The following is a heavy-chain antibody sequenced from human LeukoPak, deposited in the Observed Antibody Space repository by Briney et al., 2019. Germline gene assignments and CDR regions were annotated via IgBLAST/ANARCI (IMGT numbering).Heavy chain of an antibody. V-gene: IGHV1-69*05. D-gene: IGHD4-23*01. Sequence: SVKVSCKASGGTFSSYAISWVRQAPGQGLEWMGGIIPIFGTANYAQKFQGRVTITTDESTSTAYMELSSLRSEDTAVYYCARGTPDYGGYFDYWGQGTLVTVSS. CDR1: GGTFSSYA. CDR3: ARGTPDYGGYFDY. J-gene: IGHJ4*02. CDR2: IIPIFGTA.